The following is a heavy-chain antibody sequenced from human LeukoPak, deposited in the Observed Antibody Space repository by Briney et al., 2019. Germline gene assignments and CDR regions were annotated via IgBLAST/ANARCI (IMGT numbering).Heavy chain of an antibody. CDR1: GYTFTSYY. V-gene: IGHV1-46*01. J-gene: IGHJ6*02. CDR3: ARALGYCSSTSCGYYYYYGMDV. Sequence: ASVKVSCKASGYTFTSYYMHWVRQAPGQGLEWMGIINPSGGSTSYAQKSQGRVTMTRDTSTSTVYMELSSLRSEDTAVYYCARALGYCSSTSCGYYYYYGMDVWGQGTTVTVSS. CDR2: INPSGGST. D-gene: IGHD2-2*01.